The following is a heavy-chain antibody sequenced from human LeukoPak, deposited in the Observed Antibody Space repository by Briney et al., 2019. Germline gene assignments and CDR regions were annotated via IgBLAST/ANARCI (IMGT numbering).Heavy chain of an antibody. CDR2: VGISSGNT. CDR1: GFTFSDYS. J-gene: IGHJ4*02. D-gene: IGHD5-12*01. CDR3: ARDHRYAFDN. V-gene: IGHV3-48*04. Sequence: GGSLRLSCAASGFTFSDYSMNWVRQAPGKGLEWISYVGISSGNTKYADSVRGRFTISGDSAKNSVFLLMNNLRVDDTAVYYCARDHRYAFDNWGQGTLVTVSS.